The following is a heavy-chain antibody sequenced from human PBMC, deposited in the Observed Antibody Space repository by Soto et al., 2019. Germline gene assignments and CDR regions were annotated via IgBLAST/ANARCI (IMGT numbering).Heavy chain of an antibody. CDR3: ARDLLN. D-gene: IGHD2-15*01. CDR2: IYCSGST. J-gene: IGHJ4*02. CDR1: GVSVSSGSYY. V-gene: IGHV4-61*01. Sequence: QVQLQESGPGLVKPSETLSLTCTVSGVSVSSGSYYWNWIRQPPGKELEWIGYIYCSGSTNYNPSLKIRVTISVDTSKNQFSLRRSSVTAADTAVYYCARDLLNWGPGTLVTVSS.